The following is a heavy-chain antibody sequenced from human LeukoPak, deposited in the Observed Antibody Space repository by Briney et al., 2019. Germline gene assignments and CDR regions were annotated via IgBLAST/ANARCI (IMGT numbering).Heavy chain of an antibody. CDR3: AKDLSGLPNFDY. V-gene: IGHV3-23*01. J-gene: IGHJ4*02. Sequence: PGGSLGLSCAASGFTFSSFGMSWVRQAPGKGLEWVSSISGRGENTYYADSVKGRFTISRDNSKDTLFLQMNSLKAEDTAIYYCAKDLSGLPNFDYWGQGTLVTVSS. CDR1: GFTFSSFG. D-gene: IGHD6-25*01. CDR2: ISGRGENT.